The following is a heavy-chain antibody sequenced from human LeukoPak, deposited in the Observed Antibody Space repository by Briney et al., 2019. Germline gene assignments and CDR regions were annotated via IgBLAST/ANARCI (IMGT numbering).Heavy chain of an antibody. V-gene: IGHV1-2*02. J-gene: IGHJ4*01. CDR3: ARLPPADYFDY. CDR1: GYSFTGYY. CDR2: INPNGGGT. Sequence: ASVKVSCKASGYSFTGYYMHWVRQAPGQGLEWMGWINPNGGGTNYAQKFQGRVTMTRDTSISTAYMELSSLSSDDTAVYYCARLPPADYFDYWGQGTLVTVSS.